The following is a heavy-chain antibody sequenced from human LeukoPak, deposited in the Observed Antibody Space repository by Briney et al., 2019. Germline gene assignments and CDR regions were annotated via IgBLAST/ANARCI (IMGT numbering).Heavy chain of an antibody. CDR3: TRDPRHFDS. CDR2: IRYDGNNK. CDR1: GFTSRSYG. D-gene: IGHD6-6*01. V-gene: IGHV3-30*02. J-gene: IGHJ5*01. Sequence: GGSPRLSCAASGFTSRSYGMHWVREAPGKGLEWVAFIRYDGNNKYHADSVKGRFTISRDNSKNTVYLQMNSLRAEDTAVYYCTRDPRHFDSCGQGTLVTVSS.